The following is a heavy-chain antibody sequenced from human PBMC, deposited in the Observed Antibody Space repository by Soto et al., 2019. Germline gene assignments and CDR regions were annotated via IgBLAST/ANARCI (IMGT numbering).Heavy chain of an antibody. V-gene: IGHV5-51*01. Sequence: RGESLKISCMTSGYSFTTYWVGWVRQMPGKGLEWMAIMYPGDSDIKYSPSFQGQVTISADKSTSIAYLQWSSLEASDTAMYYCARSPDYDILTGYYHFDYWGQGTLVTVSS. D-gene: IGHD3-9*01. CDR3: ARSPDYDILTGYYHFDY. CDR1: GYSFTTYW. J-gene: IGHJ4*02. CDR2: MYPGDSDI.